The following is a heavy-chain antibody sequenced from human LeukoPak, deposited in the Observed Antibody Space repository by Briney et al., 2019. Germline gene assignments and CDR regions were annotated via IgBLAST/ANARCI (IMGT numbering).Heavy chain of an antibody. V-gene: IGHV1-2*02. CDR1: GYTFTDYF. CDR3: AREKGLIVGAQTYFDY. D-gene: IGHD1-26*01. CDR2: INPNSGGT. J-gene: IGHJ4*02. Sequence: GASVKVSCKASGYTFTDYFIHWVRQAPGQGLEWMGWINPNSGGTNYAQKFQGRVTMTRDTSISTAYMELSRLRSDDTAVYYCAREKGLIVGAQTYFDYWGQGTLVTVSS.